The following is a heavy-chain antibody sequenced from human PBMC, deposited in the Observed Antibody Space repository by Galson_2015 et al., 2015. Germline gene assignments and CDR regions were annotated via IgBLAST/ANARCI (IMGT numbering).Heavy chain of an antibody. CDR3: ARAGYSSSLFVDYYGMDV. CDR2: INPNSGGT. D-gene: IGHD6-6*01. J-gene: IGHJ6*02. CDR1: GYTFTGYY. V-gene: IGHV1-2*04. Sequence: SVKVSCKASGYTFTGYYMHWVRQAPGQGLEWMGWINPNSGGTNYAQKFQGWVTMTRDTSISTAYMELSRLRSDDTAVYYCARAGYSSSLFVDYYGMDVWGQGTTVTVSS.